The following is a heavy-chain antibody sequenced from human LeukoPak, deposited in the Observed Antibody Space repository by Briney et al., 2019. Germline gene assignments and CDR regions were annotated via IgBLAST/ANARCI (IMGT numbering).Heavy chain of an antibody. D-gene: IGHD3-3*01. J-gene: IGHJ4*02. Sequence: GGSLRLSCAASGFTFSDYYMSWIRQAPGKGLEWVSYISSSGSTIYYADSVKGRFTISRDNAKNSLYLQMNSLRAEDTAVYYCARDGSEWVGFVRPYYDFWSGQDYWGQGTLVTVSS. CDR2: ISSSGSTI. CDR1: GFTFSDYY. CDR3: ARDGSEWVGFVRPYYDFWSGQDY. V-gene: IGHV3-11*01.